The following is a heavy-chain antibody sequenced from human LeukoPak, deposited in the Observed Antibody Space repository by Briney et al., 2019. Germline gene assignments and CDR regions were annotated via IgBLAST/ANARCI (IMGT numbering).Heavy chain of an antibody. D-gene: IGHD5/OR15-5a*01. CDR3: AREPDVDLSTFRGDAFDI. J-gene: IGHJ3*02. CDR1: GGTFSSYA. CDR2: IIPILGIA. Sequence: SVKVSCKASGGTFSSYAISWVRQAPGQGLEWMGRIIPILGIANYAQKFQGRVTITADKSTSTAYMELSSLRSEDTAVYYCAREPDVDLSTFRGDAFDIGGQGTMVTVSA. V-gene: IGHV1-69*04.